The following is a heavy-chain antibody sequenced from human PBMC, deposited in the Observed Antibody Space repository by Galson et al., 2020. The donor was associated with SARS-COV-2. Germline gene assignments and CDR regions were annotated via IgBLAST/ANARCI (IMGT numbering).Heavy chain of an antibody. CDR3: STVGGGTFVVIPTGPLED. CDR1: VFTFGDYA. J-gene: IGHJ4*01. Sequence: GGSLRLSCAVLGFTSVFTFGDYAVSWFRQAPGKGLEWVGFIRGKAYGGTTDYAASVKGRFTITSDDSKSIAYLHMRGLKTDDTAVYYCSTVGGGTFVVIPTGPLEDWGHGSLDAVSS. D-gene: IGHD2-2*01. V-gene: IGHV3-49*03. CDR2: IRGKAYGGTT.